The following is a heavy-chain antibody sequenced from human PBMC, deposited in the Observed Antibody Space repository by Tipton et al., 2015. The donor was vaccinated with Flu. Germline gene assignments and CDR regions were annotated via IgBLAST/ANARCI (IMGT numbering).Heavy chain of an antibody. Sequence: GSLRLSCAASGFSFDSHWMHWVRQAPGKGLVWVSRVNSDESGISYADSVKGRFTISRDNGKNTLYLQMNSLRAEDTAVYYCAREGDFYDASGLDHWGQGTLVSVSS. D-gene: IGHD3-22*01. CDR2: VNSDESGI. CDR3: AREGDFYDASGLDH. CDR1: GFSFDSHW. J-gene: IGHJ4*02. V-gene: IGHV3-74*01.